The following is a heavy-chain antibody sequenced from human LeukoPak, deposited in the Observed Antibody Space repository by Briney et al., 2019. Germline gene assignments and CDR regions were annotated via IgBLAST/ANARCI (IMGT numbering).Heavy chain of an antibody. CDR3: ARAGYYYDSSGYYYFDY. V-gene: IGHV4-59*12. J-gene: IGHJ4*02. Sequence: SETLSLTCTVSGGSISSYYWSWIRQPPGKGLEWIGYIDNSGNTYYNPSLKSRVTISVDTSKNQFSLKLSSVTAADTAVCYCARAGYYYDSSGYYYFDYWGQGTLVTVSS. D-gene: IGHD3-22*01. CDR1: GGSISSYY. CDR2: IDNSGNT.